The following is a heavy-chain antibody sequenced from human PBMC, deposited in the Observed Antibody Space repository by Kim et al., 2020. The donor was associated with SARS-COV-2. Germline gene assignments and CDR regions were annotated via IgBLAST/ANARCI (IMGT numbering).Heavy chain of an antibody. J-gene: IGHJ5*02. CDR3: ARDPVSNYGWFDP. D-gene: IGHD4-4*01. V-gene: IGHV1-18*01. Sequence: APKLQGRVTMTTDPSTSTAYMELRSLRSDDTAVYYCARDPVSNYGWFDPWGQGTLVTVSS.